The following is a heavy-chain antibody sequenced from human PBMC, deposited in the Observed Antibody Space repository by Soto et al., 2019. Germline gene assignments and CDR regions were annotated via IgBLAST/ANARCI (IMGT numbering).Heavy chain of an antibody. CDR2: MNPSTGDT. CDR1: GYIFTSYY. CDR3: ARLWDFSNSNWFDP. V-gene: IGHV1-8*01. D-gene: IGHD4-4*01. J-gene: IGHJ5*02. Sequence: ASVKVSCKASGYIFTSYYINWVRQATGQGLEWMGWMNPSTGDTGYAQQFQGRITMTRNTSISAAYMELSSLRCEDTAMYYCARLWDFSNSNWFDPWAQGTLVTVS.